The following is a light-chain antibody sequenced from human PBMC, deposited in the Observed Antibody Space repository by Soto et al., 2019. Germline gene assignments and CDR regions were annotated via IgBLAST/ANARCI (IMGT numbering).Light chain of an antibody. V-gene: IGLV1-40*01. CDR3: QSYDSSLSGYVV. CDR2: GNS. J-gene: IGLJ2*01. CDR1: SSNIGAGYD. Sequence: QLVLTQPPSVSGAPGQRVTISCTGSSSNIGAGYDVHWYQQLPGTAPKLLIYGNSNRPSGVPDRFSGSKSGTSASLAITRLQAEDEADYYCQSYDSSLSGYVVFGGGTKLTVL.